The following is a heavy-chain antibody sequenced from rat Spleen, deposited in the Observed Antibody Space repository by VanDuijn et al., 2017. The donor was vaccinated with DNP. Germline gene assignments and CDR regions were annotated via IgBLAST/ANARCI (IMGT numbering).Heavy chain of an antibody. CDR1: GFTFNDYY. V-gene: IGHV5-7*01. D-gene: IGHD1-12*01. Sequence: EVLLVESDGGLVQPGRSLKLSCAVSGFTFNDYYMAWVRQAPAKGLEWVATISYNGGTPYYRDSVKGRFTISRDNAQSNLYLQMDSLRSEDTATYYCARHRTIMPYYYSMDAWGQGASVTVSS. J-gene: IGHJ4*01. CDR2: ISYNGGTP. CDR3: ARHRTIMPYYYSMDA.